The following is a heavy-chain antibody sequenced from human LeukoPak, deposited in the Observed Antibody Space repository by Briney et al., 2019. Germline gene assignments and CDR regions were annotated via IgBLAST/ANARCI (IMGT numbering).Heavy chain of an antibody. CDR1: GFTFSSYW. V-gene: IGHV3-7*05. CDR3: ARARDYGSGKANAFDI. D-gene: IGHD3-10*01. J-gene: IGHJ3*02. Sequence: GGFLRLSCAASGFTFSSYWMSWVRQAPGKGLEWVANIKRDGSEKYYVDSVKGRFTISRDNAENSLYLQMNSLRAEDTAVYYCARARDYGSGKANAFDIWGQGTMVTVSS. CDR2: IKRDGSEK.